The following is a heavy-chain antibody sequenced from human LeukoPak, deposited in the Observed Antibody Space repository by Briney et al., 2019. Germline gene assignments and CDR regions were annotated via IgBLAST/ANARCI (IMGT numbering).Heavy chain of an antibody. CDR2: IYYTGST. CDR3: ATGRAYSSVDY. J-gene: IGHJ4*02. CDR1: GGSISSYY. V-gene: IGHV4-59*01. D-gene: IGHD6-19*01. Sequence: SETLSLTCTVSGGSISSYYWSWIRQPPGKGLGWIGCIYYTGSTNYNPSLKSRVTISVDTSKNQFSLKLSSVTAADTAVYYCATGRAYSSVDYWGQGTLVTVSS.